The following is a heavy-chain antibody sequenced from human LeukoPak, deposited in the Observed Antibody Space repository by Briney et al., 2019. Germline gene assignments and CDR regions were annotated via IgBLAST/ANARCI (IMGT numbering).Heavy chain of an antibody. Sequence: SETLSLTCTVSGGSISSYYWSWIRQPPGKGLEWIGYIYYSGSTNYNPSLKSRVTISVDTSKNQFSLKLSSVTAADTAVYYCARADYGDYVFWGQGTLVTVSS. D-gene: IGHD4-17*01. CDR2: IYYSGST. CDR1: GGSISSYY. CDR3: ARADYGDYVF. J-gene: IGHJ4*02. V-gene: IGHV4-59*01.